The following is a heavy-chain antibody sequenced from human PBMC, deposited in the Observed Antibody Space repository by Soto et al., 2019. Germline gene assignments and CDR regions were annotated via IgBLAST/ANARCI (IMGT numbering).Heavy chain of an antibody. J-gene: IGHJ5*02. CDR3: ARDSVAYDFWSGSGGAHNCFDP. CDR2: ISSSGSTI. Sequence: SLRLSCAASGFTFSSYEMNWVRQAPGKGLEWLSYISSSGSTIYYADSVKGRFTISRDNAKNSLYLQMNSLRAEDTAVYYCARDSVAYDFWSGSGGAHNCFDPWGQGTLVTVSS. CDR1: GFTFSSYE. D-gene: IGHD3-3*01. V-gene: IGHV3-48*03.